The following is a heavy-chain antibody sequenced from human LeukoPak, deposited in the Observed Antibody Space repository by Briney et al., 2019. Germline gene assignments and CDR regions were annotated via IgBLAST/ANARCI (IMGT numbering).Heavy chain of an antibody. CDR1: GFTFGDYA. V-gene: IGHV3-48*04. D-gene: IGHD1/OR15-1a*01. CDR3: ARFLNNHTYADY. CDR2: IVSFSSPV. J-gene: IGHJ4*02. Sequence: GGSLRLSCAASGFTFGDYAMIWVRQTPGKGLEWLSYIVSFSSPVYYADSVKGRFTISRDNAKNSLYLQMNSLRAEDNAMYYCARFLNNHTYADYWGQGTLVTVSS.